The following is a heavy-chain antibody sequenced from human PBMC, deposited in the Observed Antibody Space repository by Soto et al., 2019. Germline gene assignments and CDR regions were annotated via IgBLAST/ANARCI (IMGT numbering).Heavy chain of an antibody. V-gene: IGHV4-39*01. CDR3: ARQYCINGVCTPQLISRFFDY. Sequence: SETLSLTCTVSGGSIGRSSYFWGWVRQPPGKGLEWIGSVYYSGTTYYNPSLKSRVTISVDTSNNQFSLRLSSVTAADTAVYYCARQYCINGVCTPQLISRFFDYWGQGALVTVSS. CDR2: VYYSGTT. CDR1: GGSIGRSSYF. J-gene: IGHJ4*02. D-gene: IGHD2-8*01.